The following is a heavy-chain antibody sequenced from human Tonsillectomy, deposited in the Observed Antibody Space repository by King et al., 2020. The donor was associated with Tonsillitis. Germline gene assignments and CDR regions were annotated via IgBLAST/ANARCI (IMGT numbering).Heavy chain of an antibody. CDR1: GFTFDDYA. J-gene: IGHJ4*02. D-gene: IGHD1-26*01. Sequence: VQLVESGGGLVQPGRSLRLSCAASGFTFDDYAMHWVRQAPGKGLEWVSGISWNSGSIGYADSVTGRFTISRDNAKNSLYLQMNSLRAEDTALYYCAKAVGATIEVGADYWGQGTLVTVSS. V-gene: IGHV3-9*01. CDR2: ISWNSGSI. CDR3: AKAVGATIEVGADY.